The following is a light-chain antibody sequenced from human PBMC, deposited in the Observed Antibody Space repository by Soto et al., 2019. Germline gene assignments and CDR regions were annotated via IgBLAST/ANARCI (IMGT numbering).Light chain of an antibody. CDR2: RNS. J-gene: IGLJ1*01. Sequence: QSVLTQPPSVSGAPGRRVTISCTGSSSNIGTGYDVHWYQQLPGTAPKLLIYRNSNRPSGVPDRFSGSKSGTSASLAITGLQAEDEADYYCQSYDSSLSAYVFGTGTKVTVL. CDR1: SSNIGTGYD. CDR3: QSYDSSLSAYV. V-gene: IGLV1-40*01.